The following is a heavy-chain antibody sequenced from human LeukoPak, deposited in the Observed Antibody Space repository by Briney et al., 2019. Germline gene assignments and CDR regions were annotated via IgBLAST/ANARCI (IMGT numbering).Heavy chain of an antibody. Sequence: GGSLRLSCAASGFTFSDYYMSWIRQAPGKGLEWLSYISSRGGGVWYAGSVKGRFTISRDNAKNSLYLEVSSLRGEDTAVYYCARESGGSWTNYDYWGQGTLVAVSS. V-gene: IGHV3-11*01. CDR2: ISSRGGGV. D-gene: IGHD6-13*01. J-gene: IGHJ4*02. CDR1: GFTFSDYY. CDR3: ARESGGSWTNYDY.